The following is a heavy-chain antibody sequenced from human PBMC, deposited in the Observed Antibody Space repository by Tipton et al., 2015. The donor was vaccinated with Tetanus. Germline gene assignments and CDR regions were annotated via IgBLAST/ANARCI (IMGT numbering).Heavy chain of an antibody. Sequence: GLVKPSDTLSLSCSVSGDSISSDSFFWGWIRQPPGKGLEWIASMSHNGRTHYNPSLKSRVTMSIDTSKNQFSLNLRSVTAADTAVYYCARDSNFYSYSYKGMDVWGQGTTVTVSS. D-gene: IGHD4-11*01. CDR1: GDSISSDSFF. CDR2: MSHNGRT. CDR3: ARDSNFYSYSYKGMDV. V-gene: IGHV4-39*07. J-gene: IGHJ6*02.